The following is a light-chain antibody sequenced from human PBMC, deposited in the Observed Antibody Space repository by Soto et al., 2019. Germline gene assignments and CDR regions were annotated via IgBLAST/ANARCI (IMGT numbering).Light chain of an antibody. Sequence: EIVMTQSPATLSVSPGERATLSCRASQGVSSDLALYHQRPVQARRLLILGASTRATGIPARFSGSGSGTEFTLTSSRLQSEDFAVDYCQQYNNWPTFGQGTKV. V-gene: IGKV3-15*01. CDR2: GAS. J-gene: IGKJ1*01. CDR1: QGVSSD. CDR3: QQYNNWPT.